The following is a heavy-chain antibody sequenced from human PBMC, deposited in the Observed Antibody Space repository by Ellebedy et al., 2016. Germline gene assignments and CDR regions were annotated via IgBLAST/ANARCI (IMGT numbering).Heavy chain of an antibody. CDR1: GYTFTGYY. J-gene: IGHJ5*02. CDR3: ARDHREGIAVAGSHWFDP. CDR2: INPNSGGT. V-gene: IGHV1-2*04. D-gene: IGHD6-19*01. Sequence: ASVKVSCKASGYTFTGYYMHWVRQAPGQGLEWMGWINPNSGGTNYAQKFQGWVTMTRDTSISTAYMELSRLRSDDTAVYYCARDHREGIAVAGSHWFDPWGQGTLVTVSS.